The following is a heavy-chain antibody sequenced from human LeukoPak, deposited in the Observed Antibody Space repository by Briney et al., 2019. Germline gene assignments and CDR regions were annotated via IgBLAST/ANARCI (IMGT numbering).Heavy chain of an antibody. CDR1: GGSISSGGYY. J-gene: IGHJ4*02. D-gene: IGHD6-19*01. CDR3: ARERRVAVAGTHIDY. V-gene: IGHV4-30-4*08. CDR2: IYYSGST. Sequence: PSQTLSLTCTVSGGSISSGGYYWSWIRQHPGKGLEWIGYIYYSGSTYYNPSLKSRVTISVDTSKNQFSLKLSSVTAADTAVYYCARERRVAVAGTHIDYWGQGTLVTVSS.